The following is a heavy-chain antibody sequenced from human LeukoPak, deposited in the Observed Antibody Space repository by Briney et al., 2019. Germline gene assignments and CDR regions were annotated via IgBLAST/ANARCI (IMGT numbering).Heavy chain of an antibody. J-gene: IGHJ4*02. CDR2: IYYSGST. D-gene: IGHD6-19*01. V-gene: IGHV4-59*01. CDR1: GGSISSYY. Sequence: SETLSLTCTVSGGSISSYYWSWIRQPPGRELEWIGYIYYSGSTNYNPSLKSRVTISVDTSKNQFSLKLSSVTAADTAVYYCARGGGVAGTPYNPYDYWGQGTLVTVSS. CDR3: ARGGGVAGTPYNPYDY.